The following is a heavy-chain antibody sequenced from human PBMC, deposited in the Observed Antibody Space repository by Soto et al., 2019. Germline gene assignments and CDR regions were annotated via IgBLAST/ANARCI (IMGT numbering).Heavy chain of an antibody. CDR1: GFTFSSCA. J-gene: IGHJ4*02. D-gene: IGHD3-16*01. V-gene: IGHV3-23*01. Sequence: EVQLLESGGGLVQPGGSLRLSCTASGFTFSSCAMTWVRQTPGKGLEWVSTITGSGDHTYYADFVEGRFTISRDNSKNTLFLQMNTLRVEDTAFYYCAKSHLWWSPRSDYFGLGTLVTVSS. CDR3: AKSHLWWSPRSDY. CDR2: ITGSGDHT.